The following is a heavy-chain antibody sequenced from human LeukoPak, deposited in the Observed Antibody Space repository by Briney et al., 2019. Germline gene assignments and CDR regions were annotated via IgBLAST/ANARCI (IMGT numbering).Heavy chain of an antibody. Sequence: PGGSLRLSCAVSGFTFSSYTMSWVRQAPGKGLEWVSAISGSGGSTYYADSVKGRFTVSRDNSKNTLYLQMNSLRAEDTAVYYCARRPHSSWYFDYWGQGTLVTVSS. CDR3: ARRPHSSWYFDY. D-gene: IGHD6-13*01. J-gene: IGHJ4*02. CDR1: GFTFSSYT. CDR2: ISGSGGST. V-gene: IGHV3-23*01.